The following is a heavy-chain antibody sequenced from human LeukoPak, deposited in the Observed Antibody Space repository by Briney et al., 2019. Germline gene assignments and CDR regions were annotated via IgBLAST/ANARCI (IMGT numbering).Heavy chain of an antibody. V-gene: IGHV1-18*01. CDR2: ISAYKGNT. D-gene: IGHD6-13*01. Sequence: VAVKVSCQPSGYTFTSYGISWVRPAPGQGRAWMGWISAYKGNTKFAQKLQGRVTMTTDTSTSTAYMELRSLRSDDTAVYYCARGDSSSWYSYYYYYYGMDVWGQGTTVTVSS. CDR1: GYTFTSYG. J-gene: IGHJ6*02. CDR3: ARGDSSSWYSYYYYYYGMDV.